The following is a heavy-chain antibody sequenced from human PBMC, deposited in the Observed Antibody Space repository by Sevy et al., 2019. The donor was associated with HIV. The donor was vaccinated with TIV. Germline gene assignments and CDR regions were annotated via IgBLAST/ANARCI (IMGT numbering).Heavy chain of an antibody. V-gene: IGHV3-21*01. CDR2: ISSSSSYI. Sequence: GGSLRLSCAASGFTFNIYSMNWVRQAPGKGLEWVSSISSSSSYIYYADSLKGRFTVSRDNAKNSLYLQMKSLRAEDTAVYYCARASQQLVLLREYYFDYWGQGTLVTVSS. D-gene: IGHD6-13*01. CDR3: ARASQQLVLLREYYFDY. J-gene: IGHJ4*02. CDR1: GFTFNIYS.